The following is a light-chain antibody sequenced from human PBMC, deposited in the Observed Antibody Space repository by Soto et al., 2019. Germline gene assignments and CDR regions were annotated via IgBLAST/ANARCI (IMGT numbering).Light chain of an antibody. CDR1: QGISTY. J-gene: IGKJ2*01. Sequence: DIRLTQSPSFLSASVGDRVTITCRASQGISTYLAWYLQRPGKAPKLLIYGASALQSGVASRFSGSGSGTEFTLTISSLQPEDFGTYYCQQLNSDWYAFGQGTKLEIK. CDR2: GAS. V-gene: IGKV1-9*01. CDR3: QQLNSDWYA.